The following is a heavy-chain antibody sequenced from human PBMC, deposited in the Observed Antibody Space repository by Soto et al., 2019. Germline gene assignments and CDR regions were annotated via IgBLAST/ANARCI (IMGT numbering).Heavy chain of an antibody. CDR2: ISGSGGST. V-gene: IGHV3-23*01. Sequence: SGGSLILSCAASGFTFRSYAMSWVRQAPGKGLEWVSAISGSGGSTYYADSVKGRFTISRDNSKNTLYLQMNSLRAEDTAVYYCAKPGGLSGWYAFGLNRAYFQHWGQGTLVTVSS. CDR3: AKPGGLSGWYAFGLNRAYFQH. D-gene: IGHD6-19*01. J-gene: IGHJ1*01. CDR1: GFTFRSYA.